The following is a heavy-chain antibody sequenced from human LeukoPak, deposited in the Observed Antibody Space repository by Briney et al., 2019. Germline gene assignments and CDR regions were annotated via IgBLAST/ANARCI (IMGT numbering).Heavy chain of an antibody. Sequence: GLSLPIYSQGSGYSFTSYWISWVRPMPGKGLEWMGRIDPSDSYTNYSPSFQGHVTISADKSISTAYLQWSSLKASDSDMYYYYGMDVWGQETTVSVS. CDR3: YGMDV. V-gene: IGHV5-10-1*01. J-gene: IGHJ6*02. CDR1: GYSFTSYW. CDR2: IDPSDSYT.